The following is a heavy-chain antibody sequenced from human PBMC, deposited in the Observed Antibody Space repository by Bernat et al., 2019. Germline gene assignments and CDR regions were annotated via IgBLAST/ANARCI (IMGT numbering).Heavy chain of an antibody. CDR3: ATSSGPYDYVWGSYRYTNYFDY. D-gene: IGHD3-16*02. CDR1: GYSFTSYW. J-gene: IGHJ4*02. V-gene: IGHV5-51*03. CDR2: IYPGDSDT. Sequence: EVQLVQSGAEVKKPGESLKISCKGSGYSFTSYWIGLVRQMPGKGLEWLGIIYPGDSDTRYSPSFQGPVPSSADKSISTAYLQWSSLKASDTAMYYCATSSGPYDYVWGSYRYTNYFDYWGQGTLVTVSS.